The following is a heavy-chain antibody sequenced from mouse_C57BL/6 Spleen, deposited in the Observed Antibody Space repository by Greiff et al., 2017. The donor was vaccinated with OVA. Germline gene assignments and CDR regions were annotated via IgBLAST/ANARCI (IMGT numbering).Heavy chain of an antibody. J-gene: IGHJ1*03. CDR1: GFTFSDYY. Sequence: DVMLVESEGGLVQPGRSMKLSCTASGFTFSDYYMAWVRQVPEKGLEWVANINYDGSSTYYLDSLKSRFIISRDNAKNILYLQMSSLKSEDTATYYCARDRGTVVATGYFDVWGTGTTVTVSS. D-gene: IGHD1-1*01. V-gene: IGHV5-16*01. CDR3: ARDRGTVVATGYFDV. CDR2: INYDGSST.